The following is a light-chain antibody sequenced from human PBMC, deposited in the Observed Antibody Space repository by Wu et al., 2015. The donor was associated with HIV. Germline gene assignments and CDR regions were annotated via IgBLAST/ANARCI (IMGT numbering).Light chain of an antibody. CDR1: QSVTSNE. CDR3: QHYGSSPWT. J-gene: IGKJ1*01. Sequence: IVLTQSPGNLSLSAGLRVILSCRASQSVTSNELAWYQQKPGQSPRLLIYDASSRAAGLPDRFSGSGSGTDFTLTISRLEPEDFAVYYCQHYGSSPWTFGQGTKVEIK. CDR2: DAS. V-gene: IGKV3-20*01.